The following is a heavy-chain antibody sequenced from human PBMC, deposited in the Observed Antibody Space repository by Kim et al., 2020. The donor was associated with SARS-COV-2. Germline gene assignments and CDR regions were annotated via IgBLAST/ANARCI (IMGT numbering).Heavy chain of an antibody. D-gene: IGHD6-13*01. CDR3: ASEVTGSWYFTSTGYFDL. Sequence: KGRFTISRDNAKNTLYLQMNSLRAEDTAVYYCASEVTGSWYFTSTGYFDLWGRGTLVTVSS. V-gene: IGHV3-74*01. J-gene: IGHJ2*01.